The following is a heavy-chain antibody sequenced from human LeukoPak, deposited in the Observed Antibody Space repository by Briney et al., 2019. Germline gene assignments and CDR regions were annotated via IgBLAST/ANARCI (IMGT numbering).Heavy chain of an antibody. J-gene: IGHJ4*02. D-gene: IGHD3-10*01. Sequence: GGTLRLSCAASGFTFSSYGMSWVRPAPGKGREWVSAISGSGGSTYYADSVKGRFTISRDNSKNTLYLQMNSLRAEDTAVYYCAKGYGSGNLFDYWGQGTLVTVSS. V-gene: IGHV3-23*01. CDR1: GFTFSSYG. CDR3: AKGYGSGNLFDY. CDR2: ISGSGGST.